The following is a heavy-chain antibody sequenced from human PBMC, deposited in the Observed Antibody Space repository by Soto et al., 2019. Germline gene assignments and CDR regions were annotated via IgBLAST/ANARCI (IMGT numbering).Heavy chain of an antibody. Sequence: PSETLSLTCTVSGGSISSGGYYCSWILHHPGKGLEWIGYIYYSVSTYYNPSLKSRVTISVDTSKNQFSMKLSSVTAADTAVYYCAREQTTVTTFIDYWGQGTLVTVSS. CDR1: GGSISSGGYY. V-gene: IGHV4-31*03. CDR3: AREQTTVTTFIDY. D-gene: IGHD4-17*01. CDR2: IYYSVST. J-gene: IGHJ4*02.